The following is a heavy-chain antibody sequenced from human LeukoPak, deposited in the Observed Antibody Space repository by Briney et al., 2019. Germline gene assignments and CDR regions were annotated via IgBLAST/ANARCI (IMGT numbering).Heavy chain of an antibody. J-gene: IGHJ4*02. D-gene: IGHD2-15*01. CDR1: GFTFSSYG. CDR2: IRYDGSNK. CDR3: ARATCSGGSCYFFDY. Sequence: PGGSLRLSCAASGFTFSSYGMHWVRQAPGKGLEWVAFIRYDGSNKYYADSVKGRFTISRDNAKNSLYLQINSLRAEDTAVYYCARATCSGGSCYFFDYWGQGTLVTVSS. V-gene: IGHV3-30*02.